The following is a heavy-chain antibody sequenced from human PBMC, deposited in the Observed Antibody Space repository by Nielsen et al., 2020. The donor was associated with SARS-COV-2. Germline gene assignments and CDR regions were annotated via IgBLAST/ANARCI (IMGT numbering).Heavy chain of an antibody. CDR1: GGSISGYY. Sequence: SETLSLTCTVSGGSISGYYWNWIRQPPGKGLEWIGYIYFSGSTTYNPSLKSRVTISVDTSKSHFSLKLNSVTAADTADYYCARGKRGVAFDVWGQGSMVIVS. J-gene: IGHJ3*01. CDR3: ARGKRGVAFDV. D-gene: IGHD3-10*01. V-gene: IGHV4-59*01. CDR2: IYFSGST.